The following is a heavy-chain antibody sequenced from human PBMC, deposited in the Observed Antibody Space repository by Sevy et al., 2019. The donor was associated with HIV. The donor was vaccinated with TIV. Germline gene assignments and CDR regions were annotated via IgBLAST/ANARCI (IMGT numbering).Heavy chain of an antibody. CDR3: ARPEPGMTYYGMDV. CDR1: GYSFTTYG. V-gene: IGHV1-18*01. Sequence: ASVKVSCKAFGYSFTTYGITWVRQAPGRGLEWMGWISTYNNNIKYALGFQGKVILPSDASTSTAYMELMNLRSDDTAVYFCARPEPGMTYYGMDVWGRGTTVTVSS. CDR2: ISTYNNNI. J-gene: IGHJ6*02.